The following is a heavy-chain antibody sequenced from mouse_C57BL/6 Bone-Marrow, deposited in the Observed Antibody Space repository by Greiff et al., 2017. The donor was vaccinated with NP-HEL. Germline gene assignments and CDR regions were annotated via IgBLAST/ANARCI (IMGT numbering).Heavy chain of an antibody. CDR2: ISSGGSYT. D-gene: IGHD1-1*01. Sequence: EVQLQQSGGDLVKPGGSLKLSCAASGFTFSSYGMSWVRQTPDKRLEWVATISSGGSYTYYPDSVKGRFTISRDNAKNTLYLQMSSLKSEDTAMYYCARRHYGSSYVDYWGQGTTLTVSS. CDR3: ARRHYGSSYVDY. CDR1: GFTFSSYG. J-gene: IGHJ2*01. V-gene: IGHV5-6*01.